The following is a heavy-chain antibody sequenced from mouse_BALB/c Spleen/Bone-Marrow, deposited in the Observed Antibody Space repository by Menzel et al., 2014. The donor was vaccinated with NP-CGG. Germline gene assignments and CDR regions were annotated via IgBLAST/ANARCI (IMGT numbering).Heavy chain of an antibody. V-gene: IGHV5-6-5*01. CDR1: GFTFSSYA. J-gene: IGHJ1*01. CDR2: TSRGGST. CDR3: AGGHTYGSSYWYFDV. Sequence: VQLKESGGGLVKPGGSLKLSCAASGFTFSSYALSWARQTPEKRLEWVASTSRGGSTYYPDSVKGRFTISRDNARNILYLQMSSLRSEDTAMYYCAGGHTYGSSYWYFDVWGAGATVTVSS. D-gene: IGHD1-1*01.